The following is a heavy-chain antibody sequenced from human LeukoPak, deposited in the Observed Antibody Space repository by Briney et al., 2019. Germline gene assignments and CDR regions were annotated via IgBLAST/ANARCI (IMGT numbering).Heavy chain of an antibody. Sequence: SETLSLTCTVSGGSISSYYWSWIRQPPGKGLEWIGCIYHSGSTYYNPSLKSRVTISVDRSKNQFSLKLSSVTAADTAVYYCARANNEELDYWGQGTLVTVSS. V-gene: IGHV4-59*12. D-gene: IGHD1-7*01. CDR3: ARANNEELDY. CDR1: GGSISSYY. CDR2: IYHSGST. J-gene: IGHJ4*02.